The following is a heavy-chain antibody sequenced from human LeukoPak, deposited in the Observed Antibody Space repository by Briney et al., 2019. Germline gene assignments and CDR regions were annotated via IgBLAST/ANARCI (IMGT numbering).Heavy chain of an antibody. V-gene: IGHV1-69*04. CDR1: GGTFSSYA. CDR3: ARDLLDILTGLPAWP. D-gene: IGHD3-9*01. CDR2: IIPIFGIA. Sequence: ASVKVSCKASGGTFSSYAISWVRQAPGQGLEWMGRIIPIFGIANYAQKLQGRVTITADKSTSTAYMELSSLRSEDTAVYYCARDLLDILTGLPAWPWGQGTLVTVSS. J-gene: IGHJ5*02.